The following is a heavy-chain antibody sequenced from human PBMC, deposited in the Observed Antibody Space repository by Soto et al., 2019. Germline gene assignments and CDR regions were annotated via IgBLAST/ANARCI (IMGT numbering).Heavy chain of an antibody. CDR1: GFTFSSYA. CDR3: ARHRPIIVARPPFDY. J-gene: IGHJ4*02. CDR2: IFGYSDTT. Sequence: PGGSLRLSCAGSGFTFSSYAMSWVRQAPGKGLEWVSCIFGYSDTTYYADSVKGRFTISRDKSKNTLYLQMNSLRADDTAVYYCARHRPIIVARPPFDYWGQGTRVTVSS. D-gene: IGHD6-6*01. V-gene: IGHV3-23*01.